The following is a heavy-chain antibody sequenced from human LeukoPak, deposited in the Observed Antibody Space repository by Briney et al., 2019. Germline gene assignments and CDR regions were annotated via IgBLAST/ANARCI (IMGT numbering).Heavy chain of an antibody. Sequence: GGSLRLSCAASGFTFSSYAMSWVRQAPGKGLEWVSAISASGGRTYYADSVKGRFTISRDNSKYTLHLQMNSLRAEDTAVYYCAKGVYCGGDCYSVFDYWGQGTLVTVSS. V-gene: IGHV3-23*01. CDR1: GFTFSSYA. J-gene: IGHJ4*02. CDR2: ISASGGRT. D-gene: IGHD2-21*02. CDR3: AKGVYCGGDCYSVFDY.